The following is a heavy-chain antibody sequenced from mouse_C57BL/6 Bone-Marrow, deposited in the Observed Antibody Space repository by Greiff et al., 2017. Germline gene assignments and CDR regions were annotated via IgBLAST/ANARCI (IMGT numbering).Heavy chain of an antibody. Sequence: EVQLQQSGAELVRPGASVKLSCTASGFTFKDYYMHWVKQRPEQGLDWIGRIDPEDGDTEYAPKFQGKATLTADPSSNTAYLQLSSLTSEDTAVYYCTPLWFAYWGQGTLVTVSA. V-gene: IGHV14-1*01. CDR1: GFTFKDYY. CDR2: IDPEDGDT. CDR3: TPLWFAY. J-gene: IGHJ3*01.